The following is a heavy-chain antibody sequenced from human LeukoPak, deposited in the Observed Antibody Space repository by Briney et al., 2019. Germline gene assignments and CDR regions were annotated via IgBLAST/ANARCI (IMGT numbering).Heavy chain of an antibody. CDR1: GYTFTGYY. Sequence: ASVKVSCKASGYTFTGYYMHWVRQAPGQGLEWMGWINPNSGGTNYAQKFQGRVTMTRDTSISTAYMELSRLRSDDTAVYYCARDLRRYYDFGSGSGYYYYMDVWGKGTTVTVSS. V-gene: IGHV1-2*02. CDR3: ARDLRRYYDFGSGSGYYYYMDV. J-gene: IGHJ6*03. CDR2: INPNSGGT. D-gene: IGHD3-3*01.